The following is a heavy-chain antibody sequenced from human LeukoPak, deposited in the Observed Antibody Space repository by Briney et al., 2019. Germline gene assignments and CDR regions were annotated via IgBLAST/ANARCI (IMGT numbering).Heavy chain of an antibody. CDR2: ISYDGRKK. V-gene: IGHV3-30*18. Sequence: PGRSLRLSCAASGFTFTSYGMHWVRQAPGKGLEWVAVISYDGRKKYYADSVKGRFTISRDNPKNTLYLQMNSLRTEDTAVYYCAKAEGYDILTGLDYWGQGTLVTVSS. D-gene: IGHD3-9*01. CDR1: GFTFTSYG. CDR3: AKAEGYDILTGLDY. J-gene: IGHJ4*02.